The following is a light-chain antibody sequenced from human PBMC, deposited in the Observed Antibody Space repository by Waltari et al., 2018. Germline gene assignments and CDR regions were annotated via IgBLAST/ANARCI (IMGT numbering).Light chain of an antibody. V-gene: IGLV1-40*01. Sequence: QSVLTQPPSVSGAQGQRVTIACTRSRPNIGAGDAVHSYQQRPRTAPKLPIYGNSNRPSGVPGRFSGSKSDTSASLAITGLQAEDEADYYCQSYDSSLSGSYVFGTGTKVTVL. CDR1: RPNIGAGDA. CDR2: GNS. CDR3: QSYDSSLSGSYV. J-gene: IGLJ1*01.